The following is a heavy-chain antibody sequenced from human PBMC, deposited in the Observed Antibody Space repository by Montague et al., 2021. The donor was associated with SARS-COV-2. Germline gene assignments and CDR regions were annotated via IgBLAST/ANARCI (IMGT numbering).Heavy chain of an antibody. D-gene: IGHD3-10*01. J-gene: IGHJ6*02. CDR2: ISGSGGST. V-gene: IGHV3-23*01. CDR1: GFTFTSYA. Sequence: SLSLSCSASGFTFTSYAMSWVRQAPGKGLEWVSGISGSGGSTYYADSVKGRFTISRDNSKNTLYLQMNSLRAEDTAVYYCARDDRVLLWFGELSGYYYGMDVWGQGTTVTVSS. CDR3: ARDDRVLLWFGELSGYYYGMDV.